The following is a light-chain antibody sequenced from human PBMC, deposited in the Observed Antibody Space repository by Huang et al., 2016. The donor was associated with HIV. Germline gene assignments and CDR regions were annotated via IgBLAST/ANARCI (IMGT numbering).Light chain of an antibody. V-gene: IGKV3-15*01. Sequence: EVVMTQSPATLSLSPGERATLSCRASQSVSTNLAWYQQKPGQAPRHLIYGAATRATGIPGRCSGSGSGTEFTLTISSLQSEDFVVYYCQQYYNWPPYTFGQGTKLEIK. J-gene: IGKJ2*01. CDR3: QQYYNWPPYT. CDR1: QSVSTN. CDR2: GAA.